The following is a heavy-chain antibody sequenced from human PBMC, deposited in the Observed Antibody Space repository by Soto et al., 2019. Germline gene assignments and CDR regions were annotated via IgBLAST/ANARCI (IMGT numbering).Heavy chain of an antibody. CDR3: AKTLRHVVPAAIVGSGFDY. CDR1: GFTFSSYA. D-gene: IGHD2-2*02. V-gene: IGHV3-23*01. CDR2: ISGSGGST. Sequence: EVQLLESGGGLVQPGGSLRLSCAASGFTFSSYAMSWVRQAPGKGLEWVSAISGSGGSTYYADSVKGRFTISRDNSKNTLNLQMNSLRAEDTAVYYCAKTLRHVVPAAIVGSGFDYWGQGTLVTVSS. J-gene: IGHJ4*02.